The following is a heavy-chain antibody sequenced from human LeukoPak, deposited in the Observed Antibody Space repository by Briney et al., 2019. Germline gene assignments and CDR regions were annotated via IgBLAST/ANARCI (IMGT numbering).Heavy chain of an antibody. CDR2: INPNSGGT. Sequence: ASVKVSCKASGYTFTGYYMHWVRQAPGQGLEWMGWINPNSGGTNYAQKFQGRVTMTRDTSISTAYMELSRLRSDDTAVYYCALYDSSGYNDASDIWGQGTMVTVSS. D-gene: IGHD3-22*01. V-gene: IGHV1-2*02. CDR3: ALYDSSGYNDASDI. CDR1: GYTFTGYY. J-gene: IGHJ3*02.